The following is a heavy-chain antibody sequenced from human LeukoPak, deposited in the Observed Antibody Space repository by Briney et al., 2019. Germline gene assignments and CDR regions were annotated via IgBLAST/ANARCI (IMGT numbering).Heavy chain of an antibody. D-gene: IGHD3-3*01. Sequence: QPGRSLRLSCAASGFTFDDYAMHWVRQAPGKGLEWVSGISWNSGSIGYADSVKGRFTISRDNAKNSLYLQMNSLRAEDTALYYCAKDKTYDFSVSLPWFDPWGQGTLVTVSS. CDR2: ISWNSGSI. CDR3: AKDKTYDFSVSLPWFDP. CDR1: GFTFDDYA. V-gene: IGHV3-9*01. J-gene: IGHJ5*02.